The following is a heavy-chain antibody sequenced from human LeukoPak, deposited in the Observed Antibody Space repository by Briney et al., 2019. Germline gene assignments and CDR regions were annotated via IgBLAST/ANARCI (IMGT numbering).Heavy chain of an antibody. Sequence: PGGSLRLSCAAFGFTFSSYWMHWVRQAPGKGLVWVSRIDSDGSTTKYADSVKGRFTISRDNAKNTLYLQMNGLRAEDTAVYYCARVPPGDSYGNYWGQGTLVTVSS. D-gene: IGHD5-18*01. CDR1: GFTFSSYW. J-gene: IGHJ4*02. CDR3: ARVPPGDSYGNY. V-gene: IGHV3-74*01. CDR2: IDSDGSTT.